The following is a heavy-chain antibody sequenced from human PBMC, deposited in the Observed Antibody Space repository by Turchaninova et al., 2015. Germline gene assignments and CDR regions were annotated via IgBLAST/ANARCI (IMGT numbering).Heavy chain of an antibody. CDR1: GFTFTTYW. D-gene: IGHD4-17*01. CDR3: ARGDDYGVN. V-gene: IGHV3-74*01. Sequence: LVESGGGLVQPGGSLRLSCAASGFTFTTYWMHWVRQAPGEGLVWVSRIKTDGSYTSYADSVEGRFTISRDNAKNTLYLQRNSLRGEDTAVYYCARGDDYGVNWGQGTLVTVSS. CDR2: IKTDGSYT. J-gene: IGHJ4*02.